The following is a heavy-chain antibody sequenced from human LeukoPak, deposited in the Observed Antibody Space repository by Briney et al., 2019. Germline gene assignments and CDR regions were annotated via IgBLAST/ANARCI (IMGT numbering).Heavy chain of an antibody. D-gene: IGHD3-16*01. Sequence: PGGSLRLSCTASGIMFSGYWMSWVRQAPGKGLEWVANIKQHGTEKYYEDSVKGRFTISRDDAKKSVYLQMNSLRAEDTAVYYCASDGGPFDHWGQGILVTVAS. CDR3: ASDGGPFDH. CDR1: GIMFSGYW. CDR2: IKQHGTEK. J-gene: IGHJ4*02. V-gene: IGHV3-7*01.